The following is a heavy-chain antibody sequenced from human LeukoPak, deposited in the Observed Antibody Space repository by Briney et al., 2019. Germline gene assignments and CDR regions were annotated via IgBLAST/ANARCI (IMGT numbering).Heavy chain of an antibody. Sequence: SETLSLTCTVSGDSISSNYWSWIRQPPGKGLEWIGYIYYRGSTNYNPSLKSRVTMSIDTSNNHFSLRLSSVTAADTAVYYCARELYYYDSSGYPHYYFDYWGQGTLVTVSS. D-gene: IGHD3-22*01. V-gene: IGHV4-59*12. CDR3: ARELYYYDSSGYPHYYFDY. J-gene: IGHJ4*02. CDR1: GDSISSNY. CDR2: IYYRGST.